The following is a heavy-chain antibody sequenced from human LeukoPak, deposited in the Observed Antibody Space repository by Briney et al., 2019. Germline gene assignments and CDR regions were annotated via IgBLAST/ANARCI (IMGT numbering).Heavy chain of an antibody. D-gene: IGHD3-3*01. CDR1: GFTFSSYA. CDR3: AKDTTPYYDFWSGCAKPLLLDY. J-gene: IGHJ4*02. V-gene: IGHV3-23*01. CDR2: ISGSGGST. Sequence: QLGGSLRLSCAASGFTFSSYAMSWVRQAPGKGLEWVSAISGSGGSTYYADSVKGRFTISRDNSKNTLYLQMNSLRAEDTAVYYCAKDTTPYYDFWSGCAKPLLLDYWGQGTLVTVSS.